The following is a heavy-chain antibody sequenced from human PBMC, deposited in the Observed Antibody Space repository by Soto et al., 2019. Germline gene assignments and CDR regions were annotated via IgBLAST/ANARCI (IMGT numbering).Heavy chain of an antibody. J-gene: IGHJ3*02. CDR2: IRSKANSYAT. V-gene: IGHV3-73*01. D-gene: IGHD1-26*01. Sequence: EVQLVESGGGLVQPGGSLKLSCAASGFTFSGSAMHWVRQASGKGLEWVGRIRSKANSYATAYAASVKGRFTISRDDSKNTAYLQMNSLKTEDTAVYYCTNVGATSEDAFDIWGQGTMVTVSS. CDR1: GFTFSGSA. CDR3: TNVGATSEDAFDI.